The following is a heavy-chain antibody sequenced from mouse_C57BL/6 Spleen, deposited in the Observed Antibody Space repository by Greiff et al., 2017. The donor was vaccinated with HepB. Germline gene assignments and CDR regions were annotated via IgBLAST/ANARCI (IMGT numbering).Heavy chain of an antibody. V-gene: IGHV5-6*01. CDR3: ARHEVDLYFDV. CDR2: ISSGGSYT. CDR1: GFTFSSYG. J-gene: IGHJ1*03. Sequence: EVKLVESGGDLVKPGGSLKLSCAASGFTFSSYGMYWVRQTPDKRLEWVATISSGGSYTYYPDSVKGRFTISRDKAKNTLYLQMGSLKSEDTAMYYVARHEVDLYFDVWGTGTTVTVSS.